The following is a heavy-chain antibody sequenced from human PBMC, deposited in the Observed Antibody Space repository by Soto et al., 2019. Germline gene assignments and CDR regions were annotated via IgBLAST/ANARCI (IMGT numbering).Heavy chain of an antibody. CDR2: IYYSGST. D-gene: IGHD5-12*01. V-gene: IGHV4-39*01. Sequence: SETLSLTCTVSGGSISSSSYYWGWIRQPPGKGLEWIGSIYYSGSTYYNPSLKSRVTISVDTSKNQFSLKLSSVTAADTAVYYCARLYSGYKRNDYWGQGTLVTVSS. CDR1: GGSISSSSYY. CDR3: ARLYSGYKRNDY. J-gene: IGHJ4*02.